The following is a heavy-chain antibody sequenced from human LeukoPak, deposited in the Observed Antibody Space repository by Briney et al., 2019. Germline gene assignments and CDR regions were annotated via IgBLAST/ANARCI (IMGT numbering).Heavy chain of an antibody. J-gene: IGHJ3*02. V-gene: IGHV4-34*01. CDR2: INHSGST. CDR3: ARASGSGYCSGGSCYLITDAFDI. Sequence: SETLSLTCAVYGGSFSGYYWSWIRQPPGKGLEWIGEINHSGSTNYNPSLKSRVTISVDTSKNQFSLKLSSVTAADTAVYYCARASGSGYCSGGSCYLITDAFDIWGQGTMVTVSS. D-gene: IGHD2-15*01. CDR1: GGSFSGYY.